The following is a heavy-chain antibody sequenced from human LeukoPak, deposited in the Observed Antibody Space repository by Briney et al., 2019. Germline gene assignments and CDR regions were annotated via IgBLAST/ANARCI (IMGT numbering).Heavy chain of an antibody. D-gene: IGHD6-19*01. V-gene: IGHV1-2*02. J-gene: IGHJ1*01. CDR3: AKRGAVPVEYLQY. Sequence: ASVKVCCKASGYTFTGYYIHWVRQAPGQGLERMGWINPNSGVTNYAQNFQGRVTMTRDTSISTAYMELSRLTSDDTAVYYCAKRGAVPVEYLQYWGQGTLVTVSS. CDR2: INPNSGVT. CDR1: GYTFTGYY.